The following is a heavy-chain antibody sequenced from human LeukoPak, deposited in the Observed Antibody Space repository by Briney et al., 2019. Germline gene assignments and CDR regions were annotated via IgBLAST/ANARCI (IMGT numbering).Heavy chain of an antibody. CDR1: GGSISTYS. D-gene: IGHD1-26*01. CDR3: ARLSGGSLIY. J-gene: IGHJ4*02. Sequence: PSETLSLTCTVSGGSISTYSWTWIRQPPGKGLERVGYVHYSGSTDYNSSLKSRVAISVDTSNNQFSLRLKYVTAADTAVYYCARLSGGSLIYWGQGTLVTVSS. CDR2: VHYSGST. V-gene: IGHV4-59*08.